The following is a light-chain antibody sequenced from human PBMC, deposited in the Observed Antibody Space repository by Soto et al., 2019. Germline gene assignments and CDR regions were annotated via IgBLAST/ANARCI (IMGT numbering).Light chain of an antibody. Sequence: DNQMAQSPYTLSASVGDRVTIPCRASKNINTWVAWYQQKPGKAPKLLIYDASSLESGVPSRVSGSGSGTEFTLTISSLQPDDFATYYCQQYYRSSITFGQGTRLEI. CDR3: QQYYRSSIT. CDR2: DAS. J-gene: IGKJ5*01. CDR1: KNINTW. V-gene: IGKV1-5*01.